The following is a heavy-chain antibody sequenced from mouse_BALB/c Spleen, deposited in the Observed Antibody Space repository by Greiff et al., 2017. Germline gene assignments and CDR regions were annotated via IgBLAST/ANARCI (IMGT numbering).Heavy chain of an antibody. J-gene: IGHJ4*01. CDR3: ARHYYGRYYAMDY. CDR1: GYTFTSYW. V-gene: IGHV1-7*01. D-gene: IGHD1-1*01. Sequence: VQLQESGAELAKPGASVKMSCKASGYTFTSYWMHWVKQRPGQGLEWIGYINPSTGYTEYNQKFKDKATLTADKSSSTAYMQLSSLTSEDSAVYYCARHYYGRYYAMDYWGQGTSVTVSS. CDR2: INPSTGYT.